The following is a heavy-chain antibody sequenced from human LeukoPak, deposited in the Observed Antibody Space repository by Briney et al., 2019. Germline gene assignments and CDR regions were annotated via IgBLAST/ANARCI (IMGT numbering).Heavy chain of an antibody. D-gene: IGHD2-2*01. CDR1: GGSISSYY. Sequence: SSETLSLTRTVSGGSISSYYWSWIRQPAGKGLEWIGRIYTSGSTNYNPSLKSRVTMSVDTSKNQFSLKLSSVTAADTAAYYCAREGVVPAAINWFDPWGQGTLVTVSS. J-gene: IGHJ5*02. CDR3: AREGVVPAAINWFDP. CDR2: IYTSGST. V-gene: IGHV4-4*07.